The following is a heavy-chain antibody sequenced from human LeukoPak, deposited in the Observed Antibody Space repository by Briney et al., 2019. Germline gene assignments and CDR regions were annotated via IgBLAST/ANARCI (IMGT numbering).Heavy chain of an antibody. J-gene: IGHJ3*02. CDR1: GGSISSYY. CDR2: IYYSGST. D-gene: IGHD6-19*01. CDR3: ASWAQFSSGWCGPAFDI. Sequence: SETLSLTCTVSGGSISSYYWSWIRQPPGKGLEWIGYIYYSGSTNYNPSLKSRVTISVDTSKNQFSLKLSSVTAADTAVYYCASWAQFSSGWCGPAFDIWGQGTMVTVSS. V-gene: IGHV4-59*01.